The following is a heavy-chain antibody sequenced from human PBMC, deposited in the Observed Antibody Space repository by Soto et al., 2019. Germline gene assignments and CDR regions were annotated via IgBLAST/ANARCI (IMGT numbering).Heavy chain of an antibody. CDR3: ARGPLRYNWNDVSAGQNDY. J-gene: IGHJ4*02. CDR1: GYTFISYD. V-gene: IGHV1-8*01. D-gene: IGHD1-1*01. CDR2: MDADSGNT. Sequence: QVQLVQSGAEVKKPGASVKVSCKASGYTFISYDVNWVRQATGQGLEWMGWMDADSGNTGYAQNFQGRVTMTRNTSISTAYMELSSLGSEDTAVYYCARGPLRYNWNDVSAGQNDYWGQGTLVTVSS.